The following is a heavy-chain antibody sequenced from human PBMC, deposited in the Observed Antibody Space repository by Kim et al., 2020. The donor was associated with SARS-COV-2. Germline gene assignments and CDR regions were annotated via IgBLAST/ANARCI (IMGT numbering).Heavy chain of an antibody. J-gene: IGHJ6*02. V-gene: IGHV1-69*13. CDR1: GGTFSSYA. CDR3: ARPRTVEMATILGYYYYYGMDV. D-gene: IGHD5-12*01. CDR2: IIPIFGTA. Sequence: SVKVSCKASGGTFSSYAISWVRQAPGQGLEWMGGIIPIFGTANYAQKFQGRVTITADESTSTAYMELSSLRSEDTAVYYCARPRTVEMATILGYYYYYGMDVWGQGTTVTVSS.